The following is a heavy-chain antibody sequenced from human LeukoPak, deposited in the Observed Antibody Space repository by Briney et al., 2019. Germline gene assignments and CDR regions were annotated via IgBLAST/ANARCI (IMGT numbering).Heavy chain of an antibody. V-gene: IGHV1-18*01. D-gene: IGHD6-13*01. CDR1: GYTFTGYG. CDR3: ARDSEQLVEWYFDY. J-gene: IGHJ4*02. CDR2: ISAYNGNT. Sequence: ASVKVSCKASGYTFTGYGIGWVRQAPGQGLEWMGWISAYNGNTNYAQKLQGRVTMTTDTSTSTAYMELRSLRSDDTAVYYCARDSEQLVEWYFDYWGQGTLVTVSS.